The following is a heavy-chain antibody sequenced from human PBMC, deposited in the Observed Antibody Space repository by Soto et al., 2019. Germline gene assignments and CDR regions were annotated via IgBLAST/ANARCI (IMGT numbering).Heavy chain of an antibody. CDR1: GFTFSSYA. CDR2: ISGSGGST. J-gene: IGHJ6*02. V-gene: IGHV3-23*01. D-gene: IGHD3-22*01. CDR3: ANPYYYDSSGYPTMDV. Sequence: GGSLRLSCAASGFTFSSYAMSWVRQAPGKGLEWVSAISGSGGSTYYADSVKGRFTISRDNSKNTLYLQMNSLRAEDTAVYYCANPYYYDSSGYPTMDVWGQGTTVTVSS.